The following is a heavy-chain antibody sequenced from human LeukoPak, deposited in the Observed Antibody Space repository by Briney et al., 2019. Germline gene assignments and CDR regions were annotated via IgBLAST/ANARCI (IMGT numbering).Heavy chain of an antibody. V-gene: IGHV3-53*01. J-gene: IGHJ4*02. Sequence: GGSLRLSCAASGFTVSSNYMSWVRQAPGKGLEWVSVISGGGGITNYADSVKGRFTISRDNAKNSLFLQMNSLRDADAAVYYCARGVIYYTNWGQGTLVTVSS. D-gene: IGHD3-3*01. CDR1: GFTVSSNY. CDR2: ISGGGGIT. CDR3: ARGVIYYTN.